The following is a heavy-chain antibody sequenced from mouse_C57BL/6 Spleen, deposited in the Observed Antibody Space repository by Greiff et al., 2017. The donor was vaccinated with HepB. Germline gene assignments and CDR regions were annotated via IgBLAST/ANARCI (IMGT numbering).Heavy chain of an antibody. V-gene: IGHV1-82*01. CDR2: IYPGDGDT. CDR3: ARGDYGEMDY. Sequence: VQLQQSGPELVKPGASVKISCKASGYAFSSSWMNWVKQRPGKGLEWIGRIYPGDGDTNYNGKFKGKATLTADKSSSKAYMQLSSVTSEDSAVYFCARGDYGEMDYWGQGTSVTVSS. CDR1: GYAFSSSW. J-gene: IGHJ4*01. D-gene: IGHD1-1*01.